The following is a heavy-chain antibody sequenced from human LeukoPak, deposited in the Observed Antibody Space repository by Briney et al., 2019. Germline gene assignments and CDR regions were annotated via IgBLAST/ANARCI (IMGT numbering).Heavy chain of an antibody. V-gene: IGHV3-30*02. D-gene: IGHD1-26*01. CDR1: GFIFSSYG. CDR3: ARDQVGAVDY. J-gene: IGHJ4*02. CDR2: IRYDGSNK. Sequence: GGSLRLSCAASGFIFSSYGMHWVRQAPGKGLEWVAFIRYDGSNKYYADSVKGRFTISRDNAKNSLYLQMNSLRAEDTAVYYCARDQVGAVDYWGQGTLVTVSS.